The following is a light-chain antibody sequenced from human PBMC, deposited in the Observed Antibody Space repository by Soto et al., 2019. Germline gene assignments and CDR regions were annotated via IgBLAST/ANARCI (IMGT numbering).Light chain of an antibody. V-gene: IGKV3-15*01. Sequence: EIVMTQSPATLSVYHGERATLSCRASQSISSNLAWYQQKPGQAPRLLIFGASTRATGIPARFSGSGSGTEFTLTISSLQSEDFAVYFCQRYSNWPPTWTFGQGTKV. CDR3: QRYSNWPPTWT. J-gene: IGKJ1*01. CDR1: QSISSN. CDR2: GAS.